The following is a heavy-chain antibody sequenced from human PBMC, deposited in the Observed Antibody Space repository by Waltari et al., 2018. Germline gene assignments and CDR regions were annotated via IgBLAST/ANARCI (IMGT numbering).Heavy chain of an antibody. J-gene: IGHJ4*02. V-gene: IGHV1-2*06. CDR1: GYTFPRHY. CDR3: ARDLVGSGWSIDY. Sequence: QVQLVQSGAAVKEPGASVKVSCKASGYTFPRHYIHWVRQAPGQGLEWMGRITPHTGGTYYSQKFQGRVTMTRDMSITTAYMEVSSLRSDDTAVYYCARDLVGSGWSIDYWGQGTLVTVSS. D-gene: IGHD6-19*01. CDR2: ITPHTGGT.